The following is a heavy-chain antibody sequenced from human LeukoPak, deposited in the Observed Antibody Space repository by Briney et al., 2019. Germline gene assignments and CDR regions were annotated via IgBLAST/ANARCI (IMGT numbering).Heavy chain of an antibody. Sequence: GGSLRLSCAASGFTFRGYEMNWVRQAPGQGLEWVSYISGSGSTIYYADSVQGRFTISRDNAKNSLYLQMNSLRAEDTAVYYCARDYGDYWWYFDLWGRGTLVTVSS. D-gene: IGHD4-17*01. J-gene: IGHJ2*01. CDR1: GFTFRGYE. CDR3: ARDYGDYWWYFDL. V-gene: IGHV3-48*03. CDR2: ISGSGSTI.